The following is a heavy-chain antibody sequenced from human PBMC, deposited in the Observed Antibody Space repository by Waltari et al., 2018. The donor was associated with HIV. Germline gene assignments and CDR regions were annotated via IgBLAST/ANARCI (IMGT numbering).Heavy chain of an antibody. V-gene: IGHV5-51*01. Sequence: DVRLVQSASQVKKSGESLKIYCRRSGYNFDNNWIAWLRQMPGKGLESMGIIYPADSDTRYNSAFEGQVIISVDKSVNTAFLQWKTLTASDTGIYFCARGGKSGDYFDSWGQGTRVTVSS. CDR2: IYPADSDT. CDR3: ARGGKSGDYFDS. CDR1: GYNFDNNW. D-gene: IGHD2-15*01. J-gene: IGHJ4*02.